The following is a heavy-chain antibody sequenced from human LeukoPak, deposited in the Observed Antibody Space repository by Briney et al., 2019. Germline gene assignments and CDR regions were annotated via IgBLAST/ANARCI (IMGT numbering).Heavy chain of an antibody. Sequence: SQTLSLTCTVSGGSISSGSYYWSWIRQPAGKGLEWFGLIYTSGSTNYNPSLKSRVTISVDTSKNQFSLKLSSVTAADTAVYYCARQYDFWSGYSLDYWGQGTLVTVSS. CDR2: IYTSGST. D-gene: IGHD3-3*01. J-gene: IGHJ4*02. CDR3: ARQYDFWSGYSLDY. V-gene: IGHV4-61*02. CDR1: GGSISSGSYY.